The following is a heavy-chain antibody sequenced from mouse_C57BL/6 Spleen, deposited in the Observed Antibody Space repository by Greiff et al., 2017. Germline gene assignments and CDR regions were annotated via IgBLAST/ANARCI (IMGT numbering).Heavy chain of an antibody. Sequence: QVHVKQSGAELAKPGASVKLSCKASGYTFTSYWMHWVKQRPGQGLEWIGYINPSSGYTKYNQKFKDKATLTADKSSSTAYMQLSSLTYEDSAVYYCARGVAPPYFDYWGQGTTLTVSS. V-gene: IGHV1-7*01. CDR2: INPSSGYT. CDR1: GYTFTSYW. CDR3: ARGVAPPYFDY. J-gene: IGHJ2*01. D-gene: IGHD1-1*02.